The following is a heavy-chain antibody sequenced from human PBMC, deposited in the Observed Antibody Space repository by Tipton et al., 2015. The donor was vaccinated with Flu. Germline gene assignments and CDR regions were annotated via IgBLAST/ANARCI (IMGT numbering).Heavy chain of an antibody. D-gene: IGHD2-21*02. V-gene: IGHV4-34*01. CDR1: GGSFSGYY. CDR2: INHSGST. CDR3: AGGGVTVGY. J-gene: IGHJ4*02. Sequence: TLSLTCAVYGGSFSGYYWSWIRQPPGKGLEWIGEINHSGSTNYNPSLKSRVTISVDTSKNQFSLKLSSVTAADTAVYYCAGGGVTVGYWGQGTLVTVSS.